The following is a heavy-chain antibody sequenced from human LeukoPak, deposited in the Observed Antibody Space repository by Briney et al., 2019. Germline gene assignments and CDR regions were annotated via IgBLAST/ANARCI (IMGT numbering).Heavy chain of an antibody. CDR1: GGSISSYY. CDR3: ARDSSGYLDWFDP. CDR2: IYYSGST. Sequence: SETLSLTCTVSGGSISSYYWSWIRQPPGKGLEWIGYIYYSGSTNYNPSLKSRVTISVDRSKNQFSLKLSSVTAADTAVYYCARDSSGYLDWFDPWGQGTLVTVSS. V-gene: IGHV4-59*12. D-gene: IGHD3-22*01. J-gene: IGHJ5*02.